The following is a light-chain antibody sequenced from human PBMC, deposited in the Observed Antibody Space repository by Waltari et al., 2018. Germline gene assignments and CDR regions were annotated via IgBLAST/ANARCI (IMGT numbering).Light chain of an antibody. Sequence: QSALTQPASVSGSPGQSITISCFGTSSDIGVYNYVSWYQQYPGKAPKLMLYDVSKRPSGVSDRFSGSKSDNTASLTISGLRAEDEADYYCNSYTRKTASVVFGGGTKLTVL. J-gene: IGLJ3*02. CDR1: SSDIGVYNY. CDR2: DVS. CDR3: NSYTRKTASVV. V-gene: IGLV2-14*01.